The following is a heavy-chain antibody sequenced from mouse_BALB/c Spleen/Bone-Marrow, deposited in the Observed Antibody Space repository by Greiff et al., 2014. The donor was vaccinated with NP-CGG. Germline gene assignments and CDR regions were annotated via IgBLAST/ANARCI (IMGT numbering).Heavy chain of an antibody. CDR3: ARSRYGSYYGY. CDR2: IYPGNVNT. CDR1: NYTFTTYY. Sequence: VQLQQSGPELVKPEASVRISCKASNYTFTTYYIYWVKQRPGQGLEWIGWIYPGNVNTKYNEKFKAKATLTADKSSSTAYMQLSSLTSEDSAVYFCARSRYGSYYGYWGQGTPLTVSS. D-gene: IGHD1-1*01. J-gene: IGHJ2*01. V-gene: IGHV1S56*01.